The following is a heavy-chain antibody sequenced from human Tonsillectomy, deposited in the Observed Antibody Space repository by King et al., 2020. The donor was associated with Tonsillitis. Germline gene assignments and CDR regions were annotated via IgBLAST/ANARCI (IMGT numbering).Heavy chain of an antibody. CDR2: IRYDGSNK. CDR1: GFTFSSYG. Sequence: VQLVQSGGGVVQPGGSLRLSCAASGFTFSSYGMHWVRQAPGKGLEWVAFIRYDGSNKYYADSVKGRFTISRDNSKNTLYLQMNSLRAEDTAVYYCAKDAFGYRYGYDYYYGMDVWGQGTTVTVSS. V-gene: IGHV3-30*02. D-gene: IGHD5-18*01. J-gene: IGHJ6*02. CDR3: AKDAFGYRYGYDYYYGMDV.